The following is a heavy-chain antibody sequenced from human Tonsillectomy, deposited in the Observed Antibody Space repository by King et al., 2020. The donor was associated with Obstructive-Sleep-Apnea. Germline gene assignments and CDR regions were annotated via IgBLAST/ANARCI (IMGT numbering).Heavy chain of an antibody. CDR1: GFSLSTSGVG. V-gene: IGHV2-5*02. J-gene: IGHJ4*02. CDR2: IYWDDDK. Sequence: QVTLKESGPTLVKPTQTLTLTCAFSGFSLSTSGVGVGWIRQPPGKALEWLPLIYWDDDKRYSPSLKSRLTITKDTSKNQVVLTMTNMDPVDTARYYCAHRRMLTYYFDYWGQGTLVTVSS. D-gene: IGHD2-8*01. CDR3: AHRRMLTYYFDY.